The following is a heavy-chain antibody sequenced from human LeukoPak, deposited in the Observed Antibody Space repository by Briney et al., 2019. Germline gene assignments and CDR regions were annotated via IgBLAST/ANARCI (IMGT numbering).Heavy chain of an antibody. CDR3: ARGVAGVYFYYYMDV. D-gene: IGHD1-14*01. CDR2: INPNSGGT. V-gene: IGHV1-2*02. J-gene: IGHJ6*03. Sequence: ASVKVSCKASGYTFTGYYMHWVRQAPGQGLEWMGWINPNSGGTNYAQKFQGTVTMTRDTSISTAYMELSSLRSDDTAVYYCARGVAGVYFYYYMDVWGQGTLVTVSS. CDR1: GYTFTGYY.